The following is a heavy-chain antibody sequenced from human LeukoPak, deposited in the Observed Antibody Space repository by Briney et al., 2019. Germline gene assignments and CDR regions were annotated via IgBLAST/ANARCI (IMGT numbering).Heavy chain of an antibody. CDR1: GFTFSSHA. D-gene: IGHD2/OR15-2a*01. CDR2: ISGSGGST. Sequence: GGSLRLSCAASGFTFSSHAMSWVRQAPGKGLEWVSAISGSGGSTYYADSVRGRFTISRDNSKNTLYLQMNSLRAEDTAVYYCAKTIDPYPPYYFDYWGQGTLVTVSS. J-gene: IGHJ4*02. V-gene: IGHV3-23*01. CDR3: AKTIDPYPPYYFDY.